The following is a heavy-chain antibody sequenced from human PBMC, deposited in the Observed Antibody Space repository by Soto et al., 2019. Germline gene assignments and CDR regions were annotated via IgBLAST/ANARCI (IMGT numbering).Heavy chain of an antibody. CDR1: GFTFSSYV. D-gene: IGHD2-21*02. Sequence: GGSLRLSCAASGFTFSSYVMHWVRQAPGKGLEWVAVISNDGGNKYYADSVKGRFTISRDNSKNTPYLQMNSLRAEDTAVYYCAKDGDCGADCSNYYGMDVWGQGTTVTVSS. V-gene: IGHV3-30*18. CDR3: AKDGDCGADCSNYYGMDV. CDR2: ISNDGGNK. J-gene: IGHJ6*02.